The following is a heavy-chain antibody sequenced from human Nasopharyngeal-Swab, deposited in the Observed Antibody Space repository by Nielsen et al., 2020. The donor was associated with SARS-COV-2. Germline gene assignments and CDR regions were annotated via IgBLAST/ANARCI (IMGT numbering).Heavy chain of an antibody. J-gene: IGHJ6*03. D-gene: IGHD2-15*01. CDR3: ARAHVVVVAATLVWDYYYYMDV. CDR2: IYHSGST. Sequence: SETLSLTCVVSGGSISTSNWWSWVRQPPGKELEWIGEIYHSGSTNYNPSLKSRVTISVDTSKNQFSLKLSSVTAADTAVYYCARAHVVVVAATLVWDYYYYMDVWGKGTTVTVSS. CDR1: GGSISTSNW. V-gene: IGHV4-4*02.